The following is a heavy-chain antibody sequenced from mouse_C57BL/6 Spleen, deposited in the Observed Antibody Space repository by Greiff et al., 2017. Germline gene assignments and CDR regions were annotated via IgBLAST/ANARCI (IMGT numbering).Heavy chain of an antibody. CDR3: ATLGRDYAMDY. D-gene: IGHD4-1*01. CDR1: GFSLTSYG. V-gene: IGHV2-6*01. Sequence: QVQLKESGPGLVAPSQSLSITCTVSGFSLTSYGVDWVRQSPGKGLEWLGVIWGVGSTNYNSALNSRLSISKDNSKSQVFLKMNSLQTDDTAMYYCATLGRDYAMDYWGQGTSVTVSS. J-gene: IGHJ4*01. CDR2: IWGVGST.